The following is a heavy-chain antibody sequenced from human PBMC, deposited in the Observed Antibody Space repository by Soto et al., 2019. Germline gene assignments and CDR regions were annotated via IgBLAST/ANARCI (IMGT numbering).Heavy chain of an antibody. CDR2: MNPNSGNT. J-gene: IGHJ6*02. D-gene: IGHD3-3*01. CDR1: LYTFTSYD. CDR3: ASYGPTIFGVVTSPYGMDV. Sequence: AGVNVSCKASLYTFTSYDINWLRQATGQGVAWMGWMNPNSGNTGYAQKFQGRNSMTRNTSVSTAYMELSSLRSENTAVYYGASYGPTIFGVVTSPYGMDVWGQGTTVTVSS. V-gene: IGHV1-8*01.